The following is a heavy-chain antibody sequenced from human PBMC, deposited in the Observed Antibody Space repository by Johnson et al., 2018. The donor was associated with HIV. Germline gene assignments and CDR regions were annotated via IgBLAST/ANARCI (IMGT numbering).Heavy chain of an antibody. Sequence: VLLVESGGGVVRPGGSLRLSCAASGFTFDDSGMSWVRQAPGKGLEWVAVIYTGGSPSPAASVTAGFTISRGNSTHTLYIKMNSLRAEDTAVYYCARGSTLCYGGDCPLKDAFDIWGQGTMVTVSS. D-gene: IGHD2-21*02. CDR3: ARGSTLCYGGDCPLKDAFDI. CDR1: GFTFDDSG. V-gene: IGHV3-20*04. CDR2: IYTGGSP. J-gene: IGHJ3*02.